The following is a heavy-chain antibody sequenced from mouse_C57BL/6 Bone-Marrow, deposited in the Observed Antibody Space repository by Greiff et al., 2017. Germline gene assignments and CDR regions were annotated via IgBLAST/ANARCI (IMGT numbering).Heavy chain of an antibody. CDR1: GYTFTDYE. J-gene: IGHJ2*01. V-gene: IGHV1-15*01. D-gene: IGHD2-12*01. CDR2: IDPETGGT. CDR3: TRPYYNDFDY. Sequence: QVQLQQSGAELVRPGASVTLSCKASGYTFTDYEMHWVKQTPVDGLEWIGAIDPETGGTAYNQKFKGKAILTADKSSSTAYMELRSLTSEDSAVYYCTRPYYNDFDYWGQGTTLTVSS.